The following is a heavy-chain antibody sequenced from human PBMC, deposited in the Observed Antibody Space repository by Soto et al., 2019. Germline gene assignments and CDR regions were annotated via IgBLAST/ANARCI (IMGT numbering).Heavy chain of an antibody. Sequence: GGSLRLSCAASGFTFSSYAMHWVRQAPGKGLEWVAVISYDGSNKYYADSVKGRFTISRDNSKNTLYLQMNSLRAEDTAVYYCARAANWGSFEGGMDVWGQGTTVTVSS. CDR2: ISYDGSNK. CDR3: ARAANWGSFEGGMDV. J-gene: IGHJ6*02. D-gene: IGHD7-27*01. V-gene: IGHV3-30-3*01. CDR1: GFTFSSYA.